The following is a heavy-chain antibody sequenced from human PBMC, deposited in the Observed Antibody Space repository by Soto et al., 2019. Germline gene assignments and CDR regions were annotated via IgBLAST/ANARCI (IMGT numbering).Heavy chain of an antibody. J-gene: IGHJ4*02. D-gene: IGHD6-19*01. CDR3: ARDPAVVGFEQDS. CDR1: GFTFSSYW. CDR2: IKQDGSEK. Sequence: EVQLVESGGGLVQPGGSLRLSCAASGFTFSSYWMSWVRQAPGKGLEWVANIKQDGSEKYYVDSVKGRFTIYRDNAKNSLYLKMNGRRAGDTAVYYGARDPAVVGFEQDSWGQGPLVTVSS. V-gene: IGHV3-7*01.